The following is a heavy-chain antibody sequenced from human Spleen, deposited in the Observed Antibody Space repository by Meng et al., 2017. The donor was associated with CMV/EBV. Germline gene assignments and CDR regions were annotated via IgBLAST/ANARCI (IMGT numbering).Heavy chain of an antibody. Sequence: ASVKVSCKASGYTFTSYDINWVRQATGQGLEWMGWMNPNSGNTGYAQKFQGRVTMTRNTSISTAYMELSSVTAADTAVYYCARDLSGDLWSSWYFDPWGQGTLVTVSS. CDR2: MNPNSGNT. D-gene: IGHD3-3*01. J-gene: IGHJ5*02. CDR1: GYTFTSYD. CDR3: ARDLSGDLWSSWYFDP. V-gene: IGHV1-8*01.